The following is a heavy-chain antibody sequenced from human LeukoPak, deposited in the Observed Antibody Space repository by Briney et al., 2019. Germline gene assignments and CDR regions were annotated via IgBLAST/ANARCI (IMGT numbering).Heavy chain of an antibody. J-gene: IGHJ4*02. Sequence: PSETLSLTCAVYGGSFSGYYWSWIRQPPGKGLEWIGEINHSGSTNYNPSLKSRVTISVDTSKNQFSLKLSSVTAADTAVYYCARAYGDYVLREHYFDYWGQGTLVTVSS. CDR1: GGSFSGYY. CDR2: INHSGST. D-gene: IGHD4-17*01. V-gene: IGHV4-34*01. CDR3: ARAYGDYVLREHYFDY.